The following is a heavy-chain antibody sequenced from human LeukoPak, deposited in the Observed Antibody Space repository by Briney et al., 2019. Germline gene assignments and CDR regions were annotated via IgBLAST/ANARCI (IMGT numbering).Heavy chain of an antibody. D-gene: IGHD2-15*01. Sequence: ASVKVSCKASGYTFTSYYMHWVRQAPGQGLEWMGIINPSGGSTSYAQKFQGRVTMTRDTSASTAYMELSSLRSEDTAVYYCARDCSGGSCYSGGYGMDVWGQGTTVTVSS. J-gene: IGHJ6*02. CDR1: GYTFTSYY. CDR2: INPSGGST. V-gene: IGHV1-46*01. CDR3: ARDCSGGSCYSGGYGMDV.